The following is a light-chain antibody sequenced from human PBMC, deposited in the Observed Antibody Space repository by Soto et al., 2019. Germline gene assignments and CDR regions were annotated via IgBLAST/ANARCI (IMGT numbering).Light chain of an antibody. CDR1: SSDVGTYNY. J-gene: IGLJ2*01. Sequence: QSALTQPASVSGSPGQSITISCTGSSSDVGTYNYVSWYQQHPGKDPKLMIYDVSNRPSGVSNRFSGSKSGNTASLTISWLQAEDEADYYCSSYTSTSTLFGGGTKLTVL. CDR3: SSYTSTSTL. V-gene: IGLV2-14*03. CDR2: DVS.